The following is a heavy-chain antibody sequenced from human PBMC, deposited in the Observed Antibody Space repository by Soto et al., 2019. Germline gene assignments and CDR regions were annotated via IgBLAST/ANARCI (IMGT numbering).Heavy chain of an antibody. V-gene: IGHV3-66*01. J-gene: IGHJ4*02. CDR2: IYSDGRT. Sequence: PGGSLRLSCAASGFTVSSNHMSWVRQAPGEGLEWVSIIYSDGRTSYADSVKGRFTISRDNSNNTLNLQMNSLRAEDAAVCYCAREVYDNGGPFDNWGQGTLVTVSS. CDR3: AREVYDNGGPFDN. CDR1: GFTVSSNH. D-gene: IGHD3-22*01.